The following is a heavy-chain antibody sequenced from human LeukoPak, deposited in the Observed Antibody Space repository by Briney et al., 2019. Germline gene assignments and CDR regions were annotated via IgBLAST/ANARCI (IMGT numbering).Heavy chain of an antibody. D-gene: IGHD6-13*01. CDR1: GDSINAYY. CDR3: ARRRAEGGSNGHYNWFDP. V-gene: IGHV4-59*08. CDR2: IYFSGTT. J-gene: IGHJ5*02. Sequence: SETLSLTCTVSGDSINAYYWGWIRQPPGKGLEWIGYIYFSGTTKYNPSLESRVTISVDTSKNQFSLKLSSVTAADTAVYYCARRRAEGGSNGHYNWFDPWGQGILVTVSS.